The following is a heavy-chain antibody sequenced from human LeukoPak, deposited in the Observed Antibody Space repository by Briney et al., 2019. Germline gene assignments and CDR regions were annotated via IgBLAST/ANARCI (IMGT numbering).Heavy chain of an antibody. Sequence: GGSLRLSCAVSGFTFSTFGTHWVRQAPGKGLEWVANIWYDGINKYYADSVKGRFTISRDNSKNTLYLQMNSLTAEDTAVYYCAKGVHSSGWWGTPPRDYLDYWCQGTLVTVSS. D-gene: IGHD6-19*01. CDR1: GFTFSTFG. J-gene: IGHJ4*02. CDR2: IWYDGINK. V-gene: IGHV3-33*06. CDR3: AKGVHSSGWWGTPPRDYLDY.